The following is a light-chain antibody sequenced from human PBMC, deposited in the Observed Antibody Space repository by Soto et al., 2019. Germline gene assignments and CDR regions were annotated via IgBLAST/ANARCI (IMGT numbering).Light chain of an antibody. J-gene: IGKJ4*01. CDR3: QQCGTSPLT. Sequence: EIVLTQSPGTLSSSPGERATLSCRASQSVTSSYLAWYQQKPGQAPRLLIYGASSRATGIPDRFSGSGSGTDFTLTISRLEPEDVAVYYCQQCGTSPLTFGGGTKVEIK. V-gene: IGKV3-20*01. CDR2: GAS. CDR1: QSVTSSY.